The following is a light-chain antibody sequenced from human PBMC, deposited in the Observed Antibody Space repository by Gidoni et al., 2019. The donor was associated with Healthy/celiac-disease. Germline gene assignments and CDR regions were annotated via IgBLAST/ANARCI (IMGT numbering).Light chain of an antibody. CDR1: QSVLYSSNNKNY. Sequence: DIVLTQSPDPLAVSLGERATINCKSSQSVLYSSNNKNYLAWYQQKPGQHPKMLIYWASTRESGVPDRFSGSGSVTDFTLTISSLQAEDVAVYYCQQYYSTPFTFGPGTKVDIK. CDR2: WAS. CDR3: QQYYSTPFT. V-gene: IGKV4-1*01. J-gene: IGKJ3*01.